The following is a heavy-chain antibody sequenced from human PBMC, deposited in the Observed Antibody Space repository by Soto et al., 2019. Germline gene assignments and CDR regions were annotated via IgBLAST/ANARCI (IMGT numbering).Heavy chain of an antibody. CDR2: IYPGDSDT. CDR3: ARPLAVAGNGAFDI. J-gene: IGHJ3*02. V-gene: IGHV5-51*01. CDR1: GYSSTSYW. D-gene: IGHD6-19*01. Sequence: PGESLKISCKGSGYSSTSYWIGWVRQMRGKGLVWMGIIYPGDSDTRYSPSFQGQVTISADRSISTAYLQWSSLKASDAAMYYCARPLAVAGNGAFDIWGQGTMVTVSS.